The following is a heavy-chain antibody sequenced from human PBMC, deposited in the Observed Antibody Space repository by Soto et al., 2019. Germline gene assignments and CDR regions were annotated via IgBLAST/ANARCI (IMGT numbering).Heavy chain of an antibody. Sequence: ASVKVSCKASGGTFSSYAISWVRQAPGQGLEWMGGIIPIFGTANYAQKFQGRVTITADESTSPAYMELSSLRSEDTAVYYCTEHPRGYSSSSGNYYYGMDVWGQGTTVTVSS. J-gene: IGHJ6*02. CDR1: GGTFSSYA. V-gene: IGHV1-69*13. CDR2: IIPIFGTA. CDR3: TEHPRGYSSSSGNYYYGMDV. D-gene: IGHD6-6*01.